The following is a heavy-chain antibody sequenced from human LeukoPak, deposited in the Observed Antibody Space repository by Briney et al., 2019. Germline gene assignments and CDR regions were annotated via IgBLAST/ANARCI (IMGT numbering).Heavy chain of an antibody. CDR3: AKDLNSIVGAPGGP. V-gene: IGHV3-23*01. CDR1: GFTFSSYA. J-gene: IGHJ5*02. Sequence: GGSLRLSCAASGFTFSSYAMSWVRQAPGKGLEWVSAISGSGGSTYYADPVKGRFTISRDNSKNTLYLQMNSLRAEDTAVYYCAKDLNSIVGAPGGPWGQGTLVTVSS. D-gene: IGHD1-26*01. CDR2: ISGSGGST.